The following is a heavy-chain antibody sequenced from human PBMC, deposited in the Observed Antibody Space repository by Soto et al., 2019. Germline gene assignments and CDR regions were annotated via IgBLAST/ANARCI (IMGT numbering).Heavy chain of an antibody. D-gene: IGHD2-2*01. Sequence: SVKVSCKASGGTFRTYTVIWVRHAPGQGLEWMGRILPMVDITNSAQSFQGRLTMTADKSTSTVYLELSSLRFEDTALYYCTLGSWSAETFDIWG. J-gene: IGHJ3*02. CDR3: TLGSWSAETFDI. CDR2: ILPMVDIT. V-gene: IGHV1-69*02. CDR1: GGTFRTYT.